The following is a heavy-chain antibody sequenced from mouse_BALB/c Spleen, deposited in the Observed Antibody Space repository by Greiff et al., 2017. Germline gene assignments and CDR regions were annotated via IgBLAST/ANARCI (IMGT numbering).Heavy chain of an antibody. D-gene: IGHD1-1*01. CDR2: IYPGSGST. CDR1: GYTFTSYW. V-gene: IGHV1S22*01. CDR3: TRITTVGDYYAMDY. J-gene: IGHJ4*01. Sequence: KQPGSELVRPGASVKLSCKASGYTFTSYWMHWVKQRPGQGLEWIGNIYPGSGSTNYDEKFKSKATLTVDTSSSTAYMQLSSLTSEDSAVYYCTRITTVGDYYAMDYWGQGTSVTVSS.